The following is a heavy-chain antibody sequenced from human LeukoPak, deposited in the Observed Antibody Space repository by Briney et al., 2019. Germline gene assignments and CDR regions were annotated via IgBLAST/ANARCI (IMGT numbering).Heavy chain of an antibody. Sequence: SETLSLTCTVSGGSISSSSYYWGWIRQPPGKGLEWIGSIYYSGSTYYNPSLKSRVNISVDTSKNQFSLKLSSVTAADTAVYYCARDPKEIAVAGTFDYWGQGTLVTVSS. V-gene: IGHV4-39*07. CDR2: IYYSGST. J-gene: IGHJ4*02. CDR1: GGSISSSSYY. D-gene: IGHD6-19*01. CDR3: ARDPKEIAVAGTFDY.